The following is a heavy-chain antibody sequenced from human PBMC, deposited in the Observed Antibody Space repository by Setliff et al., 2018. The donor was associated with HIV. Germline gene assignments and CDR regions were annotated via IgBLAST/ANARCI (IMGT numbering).Heavy chain of an antibody. CDR1: SDSISSSY. CDR3: AKGCGGAGFCYYADY. J-gene: IGHJ4*02. CDR2: VHHSGST. D-gene: IGHD2-21*01. Sequence: SETLSLTCTVSSDSISSSYWTWIRQPPGQGLEWIGYVHHSGSTKYNASLRSRFTISRDNSKNTLYLHMNNLRGDDTAVYYCAKGCGGAGFCYYADYWGQGTVVTVSS. V-gene: IGHV4-59*01.